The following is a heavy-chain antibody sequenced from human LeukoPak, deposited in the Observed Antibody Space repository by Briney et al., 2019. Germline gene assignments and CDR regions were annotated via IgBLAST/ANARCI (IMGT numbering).Heavy chain of an antibody. Sequence: QSGGSLRLSCAASGFTFSSYAMSWVRQAPGKGLEWVSAISGSGGSTYYADSVKGRFTISRDNFKNTLYLQMNSLRAEDTAVYYCARGFQAGGFDYWGQGTLVTVSS. CDR3: ARGFQAGGFDY. J-gene: IGHJ4*02. CDR1: GFTFSSYA. CDR2: ISGSGGST. V-gene: IGHV3-23*01. D-gene: IGHD3-10*01.